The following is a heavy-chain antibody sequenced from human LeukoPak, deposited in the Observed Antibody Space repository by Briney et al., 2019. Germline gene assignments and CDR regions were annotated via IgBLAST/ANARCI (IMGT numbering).Heavy chain of an antibody. Sequence: SETLSLTCTVSGGSISSYYWSWIRQPPGKGLEWIGDIYYSGSTNYNPSLKSRVTILADASTNHLSLRLSSGPAADTAVYYCWGPEDDFDIWGQGTRVTVSS. V-gene: IGHV4-59*12. CDR1: GGSISSYY. J-gene: IGHJ3*02. D-gene: IGHD7-27*01. CDR2: IYYSGST. CDR3: WGPEDDFDI.